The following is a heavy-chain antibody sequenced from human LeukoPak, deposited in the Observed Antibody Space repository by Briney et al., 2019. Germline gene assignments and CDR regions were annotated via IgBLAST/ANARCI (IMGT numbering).Heavy chain of an antibody. Sequence: GGSLRLSCAASGFTVSSSYMSWVRQAPGKGLEWVSVIYSAGNTYYTDSVKGRFTISRDNSKNTLYLQMNSLRAEDTAVYYCARDASGFHYFDYWGQGTLVTVSS. CDR1: GFTVSSSY. CDR2: IYSAGNT. CDR3: ARDASGFHYFDY. D-gene: IGHD3-10*01. V-gene: IGHV3-53*01. J-gene: IGHJ4*02.